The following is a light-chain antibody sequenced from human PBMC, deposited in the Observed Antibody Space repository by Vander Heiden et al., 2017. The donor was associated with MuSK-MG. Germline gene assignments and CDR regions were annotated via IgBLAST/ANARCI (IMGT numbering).Light chain of an antibody. Sequence: EILMTQSPATLSVSPGERATLSCRASQSVSSNLAWYQQKPGQAPRLLIYGASTRATGVPARFSGSGSGTDFTLTISSLQSEYFAVYYCQHYNNWPPWAFGQGTKVEV. CDR1: QSVSSN. V-gene: IGKV3-15*01. CDR3: QHYNNWPPWA. CDR2: GAS. J-gene: IGKJ1*01.